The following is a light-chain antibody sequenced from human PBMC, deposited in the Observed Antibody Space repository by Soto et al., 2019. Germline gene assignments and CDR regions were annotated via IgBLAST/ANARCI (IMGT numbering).Light chain of an antibody. CDR1: QSVNNY. V-gene: IGKV3-11*01. Sequence: EIVLTQSPATLSLSPGERATLSCRASQSVNNYLAWYQQKPGQAPRLLIYDASNRATAIPARFSGSGSRTDFTLTISSLEPEDFALYYCQHRSNWPPAITFGHGTRLEIK. J-gene: IGKJ5*01. CDR3: QHRSNWPPAIT. CDR2: DAS.